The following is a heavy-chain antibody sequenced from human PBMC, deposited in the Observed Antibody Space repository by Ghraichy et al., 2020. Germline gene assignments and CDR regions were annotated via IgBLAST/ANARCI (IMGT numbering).Heavy chain of an antibody. J-gene: IGHJ4*02. V-gene: IGHV3-21*01. CDR1: GFTFSSYS. Sequence: GGSLRLSCAASGFTFSSYSMNWVRQAPGKGLEWVSSISSSSSYIYYVDSVKGRFTISRDNAKNSLYLQMNSLRAEDTAVYYCARRYYDSSGYQGSDYWGQGTLVTVSS. CDR2: ISSSSSYI. D-gene: IGHD3-22*01. CDR3: ARRYYDSSGYQGSDY.